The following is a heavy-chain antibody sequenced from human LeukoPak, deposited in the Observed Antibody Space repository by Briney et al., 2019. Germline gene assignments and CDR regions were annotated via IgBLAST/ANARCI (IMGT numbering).Heavy chain of an antibody. V-gene: IGHV1-8*01. CDR3: ARGRQQLVRYYFDY. D-gene: IGHD6-13*01. CDR1: GYIFTSYD. Sequence: ASVKVSCKASGYIFTSYDINWVRQATGQGLEWMGWMNPNSGNTGYAQKFQGRVTMTRNTSISTAYMELSSLRSEDTAVYYCARGRQQLVRYYFDYWGQGTLVTVSS. J-gene: IGHJ4*02. CDR2: MNPNSGNT.